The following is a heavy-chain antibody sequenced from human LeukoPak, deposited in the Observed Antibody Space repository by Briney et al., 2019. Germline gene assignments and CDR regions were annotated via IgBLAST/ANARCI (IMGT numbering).Heavy chain of an antibody. D-gene: IGHD2-21*01. V-gene: IGHV3-48*03. CDR3: AREGYCGGDCPGV. J-gene: IGHJ4*02. Sequence: GGSLRLSCAASGFTFSSYEMNWVRRAPGKGLEWVSYISSSGSTIYYADSVKGRFTISRDNAKNSLYLQMNSLRAEDTAVYYCAREGYCGGDCPGVWGQGTLVTVSS. CDR2: ISSSGSTI. CDR1: GFTFSSYE.